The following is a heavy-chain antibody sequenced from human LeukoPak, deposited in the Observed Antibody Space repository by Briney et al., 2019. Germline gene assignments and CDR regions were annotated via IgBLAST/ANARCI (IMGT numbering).Heavy chain of an antibody. V-gene: IGHV4-39*01. J-gene: IGHJ4*02. CDR2: IYYSGST. D-gene: IGHD3-10*01. CDR3: ARPLTYYYGSGSYYKGYYFDY. CDR1: GGSISSSSYY. Sequence: SETLSLTCTVSGGSISSSSYYWGWIRQPPGKGLEWIASIYYSGSTYYNPSLKSRVTISVDTSENQFSLKLSSVTAADTAVYYCARPLTYYYGSGSYYKGYYFDYWGREPWSPSPQ.